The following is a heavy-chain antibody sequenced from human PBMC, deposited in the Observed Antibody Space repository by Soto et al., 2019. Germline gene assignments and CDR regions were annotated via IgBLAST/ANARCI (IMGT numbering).Heavy chain of an antibody. CDR2: IYYSGST. CDR3: ARYYCSSTTCTQTFDC. Sequence: QVQLQESGPGLVKPSQTLSLTCTVSGGSISSGDYYWNWIRQHPGKGLEWIGYIYYSGSTYYIPSLKSRLSISVDTSKNQFSLKLSSVTAADTAVYYCARYYCSSTTCTQTFDCWGQGTLVTVSS. V-gene: IGHV4-31*03. J-gene: IGHJ4*02. D-gene: IGHD2-2*01. CDR1: GGSISSGDYY.